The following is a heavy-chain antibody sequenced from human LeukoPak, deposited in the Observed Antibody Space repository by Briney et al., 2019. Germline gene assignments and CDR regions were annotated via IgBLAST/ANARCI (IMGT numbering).Heavy chain of an antibody. CDR2: IIPILGIA. CDR1: GGTFSSYA. CDR3: AREKRSVAGTKGGLEY. J-gene: IGHJ4*02. D-gene: IGHD6-19*01. V-gene: IGHV1-69*04. Sequence: SVKVSCKASGGTFSSYAISWVRQAPGQGLEWMGRIIPILGIANYAQKFQGRVTITADKSTSTAYMELSSLRSEDTAVYYCAREKRSVAGTKGGLEYWGQGTLVTGSS.